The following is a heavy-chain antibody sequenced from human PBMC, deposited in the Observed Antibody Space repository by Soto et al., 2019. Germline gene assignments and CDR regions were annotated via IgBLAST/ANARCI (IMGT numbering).Heavy chain of an antibody. CDR1: GFTFSSYG. J-gene: IGHJ3*02. Sequence: QVKLVESGGGVVQPGRSLRLSCAASGFTFSSYGMHWVRQAPGKGLEWVAVISYDGSNKYYADSVKGRFTISRDNSTNTLHLRMTSLRAEDTAVYYSAKDVVVVEAGPWIFEIWGQGTRVTVSA. D-gene: IGHD2-15*01. CDR2: ISYDGSNK. CDR3: AKDVVVVEAGPWIFEI. V-gene: IGHV3-30*18.